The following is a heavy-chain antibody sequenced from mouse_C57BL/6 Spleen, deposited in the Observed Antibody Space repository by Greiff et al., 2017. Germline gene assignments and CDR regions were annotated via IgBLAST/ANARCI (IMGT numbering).Heavy chain of an antibody. V-gene: IGHV1-82*01. D-gene: IGHD1-1*01. Sequence: VQLQESGPELVKPGASVKISCKASGYAFSSSWMNWVKQRPGKGLEWIGRIYPGDGGTNYNGKFKGKATLTADKSSSPAYMQLSSLTSEDSAVYFCARNYGSRGGDYFDYWGQGTTLTVSS. CDR3: ARNYGSRGGDYFDY. J-gene: IGHJ2*01. CDR2: IYPGDGGT. CDR1: GYAFSSSW.